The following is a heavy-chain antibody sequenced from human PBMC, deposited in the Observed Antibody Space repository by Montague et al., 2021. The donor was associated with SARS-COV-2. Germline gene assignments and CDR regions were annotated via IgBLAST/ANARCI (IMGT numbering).Heavy chain of an antibody. CDR1: GLTVSSNY. V-gene: IGHV3-66*02. J-gene: IGHJ6*02. Sequence: SLSLSCAASGLTVSSNYMSWVRQAPGKGLEWVSVIYSGGSTYYADSVKGRFTISRDNSKNTLYLQMNSLRDEDTAMYYCARDSYGMDVWGQGTTVTVSS. CDR3: ARDSYGMDV. CDR2: IYSGGST.